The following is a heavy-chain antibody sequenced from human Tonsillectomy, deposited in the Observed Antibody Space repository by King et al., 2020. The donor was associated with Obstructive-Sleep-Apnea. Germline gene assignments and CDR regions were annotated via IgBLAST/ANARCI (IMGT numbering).Heavy chain of an antibody. J-gene: IGHJ6*02. CDR1: GYTFTSYD. V-gene: IGHV1-8*01. Sequence: QLVQSGAEVKKPGASMKVSCKASGYTFTSYDINWVRQATGQGLEWMGWMKPNSGDTVYTQKFQGRDTMTRNVSIDTAYVELSSLKSEDPAVYFCARGRLVFYAMDVWGQGTTVTVSS. D-gene: IGHD5/OR15-5a*01. CDR3: ARGRLVFYAMDV. CDR2: MKPNSGDT.